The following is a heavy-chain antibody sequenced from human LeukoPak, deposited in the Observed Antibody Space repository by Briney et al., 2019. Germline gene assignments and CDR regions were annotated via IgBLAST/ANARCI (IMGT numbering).Heavy chain of an antibody. J-gene: IGHJ4*02. D-gene: IGHD5-24*01. Sequence: GGSLRLSCTAFGFTFSSYWMHWVRQAPGKGLVWVSRINSDGGSTSYADSVKGRFTISRDNAKNTLYLQMNSLRAEDTAVYYCARRIQGMAPYYFDYWGQGTLVTVSS. CDR3: ARRIQGMAPYYFDY. CDR2: INSDGGST. CDR1: GFTFSSYW. V-gene: IGHV3-74*01.